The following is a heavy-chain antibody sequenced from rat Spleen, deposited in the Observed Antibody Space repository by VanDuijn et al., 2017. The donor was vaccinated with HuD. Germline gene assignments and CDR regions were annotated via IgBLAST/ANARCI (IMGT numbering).Heavy chain of an antibody. D-gene: IGHD1-12*02. CDR1: GFTYSNFP. J-gene: IGHJ3*01. CDR3: TRHDYDGSYFYGRFTY. Sequence: EVQLVESGGGLVPPGRSLKLSCAASGFTYSNFPMAWARQAPNKCLVWVASFTSGGDGTLYPDSVKGRFTIYRDNAKSPLYLQMDSLRAEDTASYYCTRHDYDGSYFYGRFTYWGQGTLVTVSS. CDR2: FTSGGDGT. V-gene: IGHV5-25*01.